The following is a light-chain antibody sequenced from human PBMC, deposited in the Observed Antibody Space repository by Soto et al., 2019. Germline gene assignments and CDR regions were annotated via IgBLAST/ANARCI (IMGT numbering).Light chain of an antibody. CDR1: SSNIGDNY. CDR2: RNN. J-gene: IGLJ1*01. V-gene: IGLV1-47*01. Sequence: QSVLTQPPSASGTPGQKVTISCSGSSSNIGDNYVYWHQQLPGTAPKLLIYRNNQRPSGVPDRFSGSKSGTSASLAISGLRSEDEDDYYCAAWDDSLSGYVFGPGTKVTVL. CDR3: AAWDDSLSGYV.